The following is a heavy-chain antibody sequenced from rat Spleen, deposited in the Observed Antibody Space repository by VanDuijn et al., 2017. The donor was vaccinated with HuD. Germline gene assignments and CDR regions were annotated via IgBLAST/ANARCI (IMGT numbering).Heavy chain of an antibody. CDR3: ARSDMYTTDYYYGYFDF. Sequence: QVQLKESGPGLVKPSETLSLTCTVSGFSLTSYNVHWVRQPPGKGLEWMGVMWSGGSTDYNSALKSRLSISRDTSKNQVFLKMSSLQSEDTTTYYCARSDMYTTDYYYGYFDFWGPGTMVTVSS. CDR2: MWSGGST. D-gene: IGHD1-6*01. CDR1: GFSLTSYN. J-gene: IGHJ1*01. V-gene: IGHV2-45*01.